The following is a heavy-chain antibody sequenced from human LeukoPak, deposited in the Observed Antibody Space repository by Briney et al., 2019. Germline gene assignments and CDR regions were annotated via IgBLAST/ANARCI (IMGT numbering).Heavy chain of an antibody. J-gene: IGHJ4*02. Sequence: GGSLRLSCAASGFTFSSYGMSWVRQAPGKGLEWVSAISGSGGSTYYADSVKGRFTISRDNSKNSLYLQMNSLRAEDTGVYYCARDRYPLGSYAPPFDYWGQGILVTVSS. CDR1: GFTFSSYG. CDR2: ISGSGGST. CDR3: ARDRYPLGSYAPPFDY. V-gene: IGHV3-23*01. D-gene: IGHD3-16*01.